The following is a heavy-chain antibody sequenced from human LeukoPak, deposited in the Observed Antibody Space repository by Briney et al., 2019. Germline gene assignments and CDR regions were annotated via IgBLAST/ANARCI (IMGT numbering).Heavy chain of an antibody. CDR3: ARGSNYDFWSGSLGGNWFDP. J-gene: IGHJ5*02. Sequence: GRSLRLSCAASGFTFSSYAMHWVRQAPGKGLEWVAVISYDGSNKYYADSVKGRFTISRDNSKNTLYLQMNSLRAEDTAVYYCARGSNYDFWSGSLGGNWFDPWGQGTLVTVSS. D-gene: IGHD3-3*01. CDR1: GFTFSSYA. CDR2: ISYDGSNK. V-gene: IGHV3-30*04.